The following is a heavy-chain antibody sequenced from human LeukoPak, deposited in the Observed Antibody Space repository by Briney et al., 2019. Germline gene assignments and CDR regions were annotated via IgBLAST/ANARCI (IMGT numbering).Heavy chain of an antibody. J-gene: IGHJ4*02. CDR1: GFTFSSCA. D-gene: IGHD6-13*01. CDR2: ISGSGGST. V-gene: IGHV3-23*01. Sequence: GGSLRLSCAASGFTFSSCAMSWVRQAPGKGLEWVSAISGSGGSTYYADSVKGRFTISRDNSKNTLYLQMNSLRAEGTAVYYCAKLSAAAGTEGYFDYWGQGTLVTVSS. CDR3: AKLSAAAGTEGYFDY.